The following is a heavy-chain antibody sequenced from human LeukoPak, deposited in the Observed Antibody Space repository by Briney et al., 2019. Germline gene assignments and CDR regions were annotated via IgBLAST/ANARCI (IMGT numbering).Heavy chain of an antibody. J-gene: IGHJ4*02. CDR2: INPSGGST. Sequence: AASVKVSCKASGYTFTSYYMHWVRQAPGQGLEWMGIINPSGGSTSYAQKFQGRVTMTRDTSTSTVYMELSSLRSEDTAVYYCARALYYDSSGYAPTLAYYFDYWGQGTLVTVSS. CDR3: ARALYYDSSGYAPTLAYYFDY. CDR1: GYTFTSYY. D-gene: IGHD3-22*01. V-gene: IGHV1-46*01.